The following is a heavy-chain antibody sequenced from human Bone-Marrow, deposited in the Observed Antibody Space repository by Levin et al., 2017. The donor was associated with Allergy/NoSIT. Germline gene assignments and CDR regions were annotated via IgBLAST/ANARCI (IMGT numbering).Heavy chain of an antibody. CDR3: ARGRAAAGGYDY. D-gene: IGHD6-13*01. V-gene: IGHV3-48*02. J-gene: IGHJ4*02. Sequence: GESLKICCAASGFTFSSYSMNWVRQAPGKGLEWVSFISSSSSTKYYADSVKGRFTISRDNAKNSLYLQMNSLRDEDTAVYFCARGRAAAGGYDYWGQGTLVTVSS. CDR2: ISSSSSTK. CDR1: GFTFSSYS.